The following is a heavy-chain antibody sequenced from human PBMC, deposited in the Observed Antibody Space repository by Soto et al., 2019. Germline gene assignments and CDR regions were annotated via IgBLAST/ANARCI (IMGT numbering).Heavy chain of an antibody. D-gene: IGHD1-1*01. Sequence: QVQLVQSGAEVKKPGASVKVSCKASGYTFTGYYMHWVRQAPGQGLEWMGWINPNSGSTNYAQKFQGRVTMTRDTSISTAYMELSRLRSDDTAVYYCARALELERRHLLYYWGQGTLVTVSS. CDR3: ARALELERRHLLYY. V-gene: IGHV1-2*02. J-gene: IGHJ4*02. CDR1: GYTFTGYY. CDR2: INPNSGST.